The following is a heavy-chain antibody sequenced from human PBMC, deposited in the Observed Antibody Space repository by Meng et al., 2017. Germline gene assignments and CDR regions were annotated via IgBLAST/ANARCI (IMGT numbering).Heavy chain of an antibody. J-gene: IGHJ4*02. V-gene: IGHV4-34*01. Sequence: QGHPKQWGAGLLKPSETLSLTCVVSGGSFSDYYWSWIRQPPGKGLEWIGEINHSGSTNYNPSLESRATISVDTSQNNLSLKLSSVTAADSAVYYCARGPTTMAHDFDYWGQGTLVTVSS. D-gene: IGHD4-11*01. CDR3: ARGPTTMAHDFDY. CDR2: INHSGST. CDR1: GGSFSDYY.